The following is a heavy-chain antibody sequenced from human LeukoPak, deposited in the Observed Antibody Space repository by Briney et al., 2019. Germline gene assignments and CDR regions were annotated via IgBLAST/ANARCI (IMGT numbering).Heavy chain of an antibody. D-gene: IGHD1-14*01. J-gene: IGHJ6*02. V-gene: IGHV6-1*01. CDR3: ARVPEGKYHHYYYGMDV. CDR1: GDSVSSNSAA. Sequence: SQTLSLTCAISGDSVSSNSAAWNWIRQSPSRGLEWLGRTYHRSKWYNDYAVSVKSRITINPDTSKNQFSLQLNSVTPEDTAVYYCARVPEGKYHHYYYGMDVWGQGTTVTVSS. CDR2: TYHRSKWYN.